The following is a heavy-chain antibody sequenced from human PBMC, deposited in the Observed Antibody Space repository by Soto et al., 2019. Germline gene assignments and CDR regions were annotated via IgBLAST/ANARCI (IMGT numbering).Heavy chain of an antibody. D-gene: IGHD2-21*02. V-gene: IGHV1-69*01. CDR2: IIPIFGTA. Sequence: QVQLVQSGAEVKKPGSSVKVSCKASGGTFSSYAISWVRQAPGQGLEWMGGIIPIFGTANYAQKFQGRVTVTADGITGKGLMGVSRLGFEDKAVYYCAGSYLPPPVVTAGYNWFEPWGQGTLVTV. CDR1: GGTFSSYA. CDR3: AGSYLPPPVVTAGYNWFEP. J-gene: IGHJ5*02.